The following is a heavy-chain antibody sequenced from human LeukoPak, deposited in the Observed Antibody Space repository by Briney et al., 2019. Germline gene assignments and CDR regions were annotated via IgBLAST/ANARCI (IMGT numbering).Heavy chain of an antibody. V-gene: IGHV3-74*01. J-gene: IGHJ3*02. CDR2: INSDGSST. CDR1: GFTFSSYW. Sequence: GGSLRLSCAASGFTFSSYWMHWVRQAPGKGLVWLSRINSDGSSTSYADSVKGRFTISRDNAKNTLYLQMNSLRAEDTAVYYCARGGTAAGPTGAFDIWGQGTMVTVSS. CDR3: ARGGTAAGPTGAFDI. D-gene: IGHD6-13*01.